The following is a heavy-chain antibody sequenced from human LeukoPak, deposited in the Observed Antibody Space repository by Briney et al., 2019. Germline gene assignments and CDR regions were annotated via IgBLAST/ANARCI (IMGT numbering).Heavy chain of an antibody. CDR3: ARDYGANYYYYYMDV. Sequence: ASVKVSCKASGYTFTSYGISWVRQAPGQGLEWMGIINPSGGSTSYAQKFQGRVTMTRDMSTSTVYMELSSLRSEDTAVYYCARDYGANYYYYYMDVWGQGTLVTVSS. D-gene: IGHD4-17*01. CDR1: GYTFTSYG. CDR2: INPSGGST. J-gene: IGHJ6*03. V-gene: IGHV1-46*01.